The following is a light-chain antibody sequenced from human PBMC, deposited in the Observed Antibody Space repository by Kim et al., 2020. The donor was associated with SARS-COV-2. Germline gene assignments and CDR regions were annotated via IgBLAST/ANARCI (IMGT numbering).Light chain of an antibody. J-gene: IGLJ3*02. V-gene: IGLV6-57*04. CDR2: EDN. CDR3: QSYDSSNHGV. Sequence: NFMLTQPHSVSESPGKTVTISCTHSSGSIASNYVQWYQQRPGSAPTTVIYEDNQRPSGVPDRFSGSIDSSSNSASLTISGLKTEDEADYYCQSYDSSNHGVFGGGTQLTVL. CDR1: SGSIASNY.